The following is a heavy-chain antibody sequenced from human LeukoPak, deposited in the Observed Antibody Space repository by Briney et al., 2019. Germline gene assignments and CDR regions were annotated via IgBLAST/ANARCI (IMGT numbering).Heavy chain of an antibody. J-gene: IGHJ4*02. V-gene: IGHV3-23*01. CDR3: AKYSGDYGDYVNLDY. D-gene: IGHD4-17*01. CDR1: GFTFSSYA. Sequence: GGSLRLSCAASGFTFSSYAMSWVRQAPGKGLEWVSAISGGGGSTYYADSVKGRFTISRDNSKNTLYLQMNSLRAEDTAVYYCAKYSGDYGDYVNLDYWGQGTLVTVSS. CDR2: ISGGGGST.